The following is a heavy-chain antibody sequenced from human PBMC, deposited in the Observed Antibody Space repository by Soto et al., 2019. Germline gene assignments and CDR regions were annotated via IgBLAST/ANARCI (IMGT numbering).Heavy chain of an antibody. D-gene: IGHD6-19*01. CDR3: SREGHSRGWLSAY. CDR2: IRAKAYGGTT. Sequence: GGSLRLSCIGSGFAFGDFTINWFRQAPGKGLEWVGFIRAKAYGGTTEYAASVKGRFSISRDDSKDTAHLQMNSLQIEDTALYFCSREGHSRGWLSAYWGRGTQVTVSS. V-gene: IGHV3-49*03. J-gene: IGHJ4*02. CDR1: GFAFGDFT.